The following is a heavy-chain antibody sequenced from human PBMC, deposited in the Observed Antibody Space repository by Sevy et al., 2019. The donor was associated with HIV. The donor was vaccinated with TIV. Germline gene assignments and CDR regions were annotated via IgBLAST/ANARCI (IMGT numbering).Heavy chain of an antibody. CDR2: INHSGST. V-gene: IGHV4-34*01. D-gene: IGHD3-3*01. CDR1: GGSFSGYY. CDR3: ARDRLRFLEWSPYYYYYGMDV. Sequence: SETLSLTCAVYGGSFSGYYWSWIRQPPGKGLEWIGEINHSGSTNYNPSLKSRVTISLDTSKNQFSLKLSSVTAADTAVYYCARDRLRFLEWSPYYYYYGMDVWGQGTTVTVSS. J-gene: IGHJ6*02.